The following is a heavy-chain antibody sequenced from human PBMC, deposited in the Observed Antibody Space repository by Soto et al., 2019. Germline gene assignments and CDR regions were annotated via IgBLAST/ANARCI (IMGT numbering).Heavy chain of an antibody. CDR2: IYYSGST. J-gene: IGHJ6*02. CDR1: GGSISSYY. D-gene: IGHD1-26*01. CDR3: ARGSPGYYGMDV. Sequence: SETLSLTCTVSGGSISSYYWSWIRHPPGKGLEWIGYIYYSGSTNYNPSLKSRVTISVDTSKNQFSLKLSSVTAADTAVYYCARGSPGYYGMDVWGQGTTVTVSS. V-gene: IGHV4-59*01.